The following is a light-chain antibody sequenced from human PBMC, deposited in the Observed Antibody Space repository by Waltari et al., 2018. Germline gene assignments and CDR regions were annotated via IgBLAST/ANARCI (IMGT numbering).Light chain of an antibody. Sequence: SYELTQPSSVSVSPGQTARITCGGDNLGSKGAQWYQQKPSRAPVLVIYGDSERPSGIPARMSGSNSGNTATLTISGVEAGDEADYYCQVWDNNGAVFGGGTRLTVL. CDR1: NLGSKG. CDR2: GDS. J-gene: IGLJ2*01. CDR3: QVWDNNGAV. V-gene: IGLV3-21*02.